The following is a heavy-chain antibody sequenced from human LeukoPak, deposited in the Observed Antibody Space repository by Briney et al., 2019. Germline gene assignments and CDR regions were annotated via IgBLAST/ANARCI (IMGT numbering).Heavy chain of an antibody. D-gene: IGHD1-1*01. CDR1: GFALSSYW. Sequence: GGSLRLSCAASGFALSSYWMHWVRQAPGQGLVWVSRINSDGRSTSYADSEKGRFTISRDNAKNTLYLQMNSLRDEDTTVYYCARAKTGTTELLDYWGQGTLVTVSS. V-gene: IGHV3-74*01. CDR2: INSDGRST. CDR3: ARAKTGTTELLDY. J-gene: IGHJ4*02.